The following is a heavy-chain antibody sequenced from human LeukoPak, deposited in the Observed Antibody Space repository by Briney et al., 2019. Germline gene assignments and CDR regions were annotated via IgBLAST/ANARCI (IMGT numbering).Heavy chain of an antibody. CDR2: ISGSSSTI. J-gene: IGHJ5*02. V-gene: IGHV3-48*01. CDR3: ARGVTIFGGGFDP. D-gene: IGHD3-3*01. Sequence: GGSLRLSCAASGFTFSSYSMNWVRQAPGKGLEWVSYISGSSSTIYYADSVKGRFTISRDNAKNSLYLQMNSLRAEDTAVYYCARGVTIFGGGFDPWGQGTLVTVSS. CDR1: GFTFSSYS.